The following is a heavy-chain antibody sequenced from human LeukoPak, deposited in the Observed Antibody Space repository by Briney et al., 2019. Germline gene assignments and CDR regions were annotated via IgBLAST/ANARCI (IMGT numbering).Heavy chain of an antibody. CDR2: IYYSGST. D-gene: IGHD2-2*01. CDR1: GDSISSSSSY. J-gene: IGHJ4*02. V-gene: IGHV4-39*07. CDR3: ARVKRRYQVLKPLHETPSHYFDY. Sequence: SETLSLTCTVSGDSISSSSSYWGWIRQPPGKGLEWIGSIYYSGSTYYNPSLKSRVTISVDTSKNQFSLKLSSVTAADTAMYYCARVKRRYQVLKPLHETPSHYFDYWGQGTLVTVSS.